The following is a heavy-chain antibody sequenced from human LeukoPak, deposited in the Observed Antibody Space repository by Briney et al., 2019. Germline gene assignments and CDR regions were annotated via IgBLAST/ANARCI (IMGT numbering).Heavy chain of an antibody. CDR2: TYYSGST. CDR1: GGSIRSDDYY. Sequence: SETLSLTCSVSGGSIRSDDYYWSWIRQPPGRGLEWIAYTYYSGSTYYSPSLKSRVTISIDTSENQFSLKLSSVTAADTAVYYCARAVTVGYDYDYWGQGTLVTVSS. V-gene: IGHV4-30-4*01. J-gene: IGHJ4*02. CDR3: ARAVTVGYDYDY. D-gene: IGHD5-12*01.